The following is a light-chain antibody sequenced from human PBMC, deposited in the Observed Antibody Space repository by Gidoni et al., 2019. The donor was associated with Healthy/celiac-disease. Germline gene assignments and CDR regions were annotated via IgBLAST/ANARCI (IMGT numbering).Light chain of an antibody. Sequence: EIVLTQSPGTLSLSPGQSATRYCRASQSISSSQLAWYQQKPGQAPRPLMYGASSRATGITDRCSGSGSGIDFTLTISRLEPEDFAVYYCQHFGNFGGGTKVE. V-gene: IGKV3-20*01. CDR2: GAS. CDR1: QSISSSQ. CDR3: QHFGN. J-gene: IGKJ4*01.